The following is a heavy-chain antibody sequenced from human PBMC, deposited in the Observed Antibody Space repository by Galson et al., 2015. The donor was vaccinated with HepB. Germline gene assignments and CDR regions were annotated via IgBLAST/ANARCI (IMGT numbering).Heavy chain of an antibody. CDR1: GFTFSSYS. CDR3: ARDLRPHDFWSGFRRRFDP. D-gene: IGHD3-3*01. J-gene: IGHJ5*02. Sequence: SLRLSCAASGFTFSSYSMNWVRQAPGKGLEWVSYISSSSSTIYYADSVKGRFTISRDNAKNSLYLQMNSLRAEDTAVYYCARDLRPHDFWSGFRRRFDPWGQGTLVTVSS. V-gene: IGHV3-48*01. CDR2: ISSSSSTI.